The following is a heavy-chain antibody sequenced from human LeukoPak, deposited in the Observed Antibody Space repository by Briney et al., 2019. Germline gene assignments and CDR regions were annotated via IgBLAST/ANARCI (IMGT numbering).Heavy chain of an antibody. CDR2: VNRDGSRT. Sequence: GGSLTLSCAVSGFTFSSYWMHWVRQAPGRGLVWVSRVNRDGSRTSYADSVKGRFTISRDNAKTTVYLQMNSLTAEDTAAYFCARAATVVTSRGYYGMDLWGQGTTVTVSS. CDR1: GFTFSSYW. J-gene: IGHJ6*02. V-gene: IGHV3-74*01. CDR3: ARAATVVTSRGYYGMDL. D-gene: IGHD4-23*01.